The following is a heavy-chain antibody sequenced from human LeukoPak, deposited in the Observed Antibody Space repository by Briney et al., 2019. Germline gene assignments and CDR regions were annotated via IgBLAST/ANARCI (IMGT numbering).Heavy chain of an antibody. CDR3: ARTPLRYFDWLAHHYFDY. D-gene: IGHD3-9*01. CDR2: INHSGST. CDR1: GGSFSGYY. V-gene: IGHV4-34*01. Sequence: SETLSLTCAVYGGSFSGYYWSWIRQPPGKGLEWIGEINHSGSTNYNPSLKSRVTISVDTSKNQFSLKLSSVTAADTAVYYCARTPLRYFDWLAHHYFDYWGQGTLVTVSS. J-gene: IGHJ4*02.